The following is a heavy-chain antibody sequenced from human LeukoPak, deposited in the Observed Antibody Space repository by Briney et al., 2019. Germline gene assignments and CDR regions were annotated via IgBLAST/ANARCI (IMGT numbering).Heavy chain of an antibody. CDR3: ARVGNGRSWDY. CDR2: ISLGNSTM. D-gene: IGHD2-15*01. V-gene: IGHV3-48*02. Sequence: GGSLRLSCAASGFTFSSFTMNWARQVPGKGLEWISYISLGNSTMFYADSVKGRFTISRDNAKNSLYLQMNSLRDDDTAVYYCARVGNGRSWDYWGQGTLVSVAS. J-gene: IGHJ4*02. CDR1: GFTFSSFT.